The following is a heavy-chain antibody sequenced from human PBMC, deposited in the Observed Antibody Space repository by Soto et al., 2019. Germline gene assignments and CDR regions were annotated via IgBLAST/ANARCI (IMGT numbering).Heavy chain of an antibody. CDR3: ARLHGYCITTGCYGHYAMDV. J-gene: IGHJ6*02. CDR2: IYYSGTT. V-gene: IGHV4-39*01. D-gene: IGHD2-2*01. CDR1: SASISSSSYT. Sequence: SETLSLTCTVSSASISSSSYTWGWIRQPPGKGLEWIGSIYYSGTTYYNPSLNSRVTVSVDTSKNQFSLKVTSVTAADTAVYYCARLHGYCITTGCYGHYAMDVWGQGTTVTVSS.